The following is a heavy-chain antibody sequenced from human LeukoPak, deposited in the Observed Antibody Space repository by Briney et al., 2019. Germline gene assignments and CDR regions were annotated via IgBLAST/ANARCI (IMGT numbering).Heavy chain of an antibody. V-gene: IGHV3-9*03. D-gene: IGHD2-2*01. Sequence: GGSLRLSCAASGFTFDDYAIHWVRQAPGKGLEWVSGISWDSGSIAYADSVTGRFTISRDNAKNSLYLQMNSLRAEDMALYYCAKGYCGSTSCHFAYWGQGTLVTVSS. J-gene: IGHJ4*02. CDR3: AKGYCGSTSCHFAY. CDR2: ISWDSGSI. CDR1: GFTFDDYA.